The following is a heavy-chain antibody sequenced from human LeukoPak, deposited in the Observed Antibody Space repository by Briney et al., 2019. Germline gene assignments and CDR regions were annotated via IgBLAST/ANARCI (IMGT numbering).Heavy chain of an antibody. CDR3: AKVRVGTAHFDY. D-gene: IGHD2-15*01. V-gene: IGHV3-30-3*01. CDR2: ILYDGSNK. Sequence: GRSLRLSCAASGFTFSTYTMHWVRQAPGKGLEWVALILYDGSNKHYADSVKGRFTISRDNSKNTLDLQMSSLRPEDTAVYYCAKVRVGTAHFDYWGQGTLVTVSS. CDR1: GFTFSTYT. J-gene: IGHJ4*02.